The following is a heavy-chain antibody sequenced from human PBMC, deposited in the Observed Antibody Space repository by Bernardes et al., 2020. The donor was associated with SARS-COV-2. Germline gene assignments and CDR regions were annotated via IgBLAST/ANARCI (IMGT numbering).Heavy chain of an antibody. V-gene: IGHV4-59*02. CDR2: IYYTGST. CDR1: GCSVNSYY. Sequence: SGSLRLTCTVSGCSVNSYYWSWIRQPPGKGLEWIGYIYYTGSTNYNPSLKSRVTISLDTSKSEFSLRLSSVTAADTAVYYCARAWFGGASVFAYCGPGTLVTVSS. D-gene: IGHD2-15*01. CDR3: ARAWFGGASVFAY. J-gene: IGHJ4*02.